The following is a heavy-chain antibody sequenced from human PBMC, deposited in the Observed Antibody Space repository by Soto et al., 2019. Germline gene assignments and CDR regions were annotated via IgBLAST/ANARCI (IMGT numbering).Heavy chain of an antibody. CDR3: ARDLGNNYGSFAY. J-gene: IGHJ4*02. Sequence: PGGSLRLSCAASGFTFSSYGMHWVRQAPGKGLEWVAVISYDGSNKYYADSVKGRITISRDNSRNTLYLQMNNLRAEDTAMYYCARDLGNNYGSFAYWGQGTLVTVSS. V-gene: IGHV3-30*03. D-gene: IGHD4-17*01. CDR1: GFTFSSYG. CDR2: ISYDGSNK.